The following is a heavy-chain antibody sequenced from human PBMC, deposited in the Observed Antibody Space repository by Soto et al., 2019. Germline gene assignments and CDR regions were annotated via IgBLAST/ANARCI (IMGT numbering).Heavy chain of an antibody. D-gene: IGHD2-21*01. J-gene: IGHJ4*02. CDR2: FIPIIDMA. Sequence: QVQVVQSGAEVKKPESSVKVSCKPSGGTFNTYTVNWVRLAPGHGLEWMGRFIPIIDMANYAQKFQDRVTITADRSTFTAYMELNRLTSDDTAVYDCAITYGRDKTCPRDVACWGPGTRVTVSS. V-gene: IGHV1-69*02. CDR3: AITYGRDKTCPRDVAC. CDR1: GGTFNTYT.